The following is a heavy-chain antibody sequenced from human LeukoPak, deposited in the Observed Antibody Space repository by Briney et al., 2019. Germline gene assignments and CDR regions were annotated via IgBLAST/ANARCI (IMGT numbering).Heavy chain of an antibody. Sequence: SGGSLRLSCAASGFTFSSYGMHWVRQAPGKGLEWVAVISYDGSNKYYADSVKGRFTISRDNSKNTLYLQMNSLRAEDTAVYYCAKSDSSGYYPRGYWGQGTLVTVSS. J-gene: IGHJ4*02. V-gene: IGHV3-30*18. CDR2: ISYDGSNK. CDR1: GFTFSSYG. D-gene: IGHD3-22*01. CDR3: AKSDSSGYYPRGY.